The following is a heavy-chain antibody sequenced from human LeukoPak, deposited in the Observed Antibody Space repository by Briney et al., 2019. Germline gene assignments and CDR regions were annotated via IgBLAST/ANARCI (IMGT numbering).Heavy chain of an antibody. CDR1: GGTFSSYA. CDR2: IIPIFGTA. J-gene: IGHJ4*02. V-gene: IGHV1-69*05. D-gene: IGHD3-16*02. Sequence: ASVKVSCKASGGTFSSYAIRWMRQAPGQGLGWMGRIIPIFGTANYAQKFQGRVTITTDESTSTAYMELSSLRSEDTAVYYCARGSLITFGGVIAPAFDYWGQGTLVTVSS. CDR3: ARGSLITFGGVIAPAFDY.